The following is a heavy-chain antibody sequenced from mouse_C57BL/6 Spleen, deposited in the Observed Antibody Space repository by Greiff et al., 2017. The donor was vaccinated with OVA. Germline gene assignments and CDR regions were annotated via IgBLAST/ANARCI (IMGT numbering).Heavy chain of an antibody. CDR1: GFTFSSYG. CDR3: ARRGRGSYDYAMDD. J-gene: IGHJ4*01. V-gene: IGHV5-6*02. D-gene: IGHD1-1*02. Sequence: EVKLMESGGDLVKPGGSLKLSCAASGFTFSSYGMSWVRQTPDKRLEWVATISSGGSYTYYPDSVKGRFTISRDNAKNTLYLQMSSLKSEDTAMYYCARRGRGSYDYAMDDWGQGTSVTVSS. CDR2: ISSGGSYT.